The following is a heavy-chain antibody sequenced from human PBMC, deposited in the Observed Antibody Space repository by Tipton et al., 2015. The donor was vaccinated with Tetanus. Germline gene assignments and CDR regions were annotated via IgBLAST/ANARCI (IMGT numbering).Heavy chain of an antibody. D-gene: IGHD2-15*01. J-gene: IGHJ4*02. CDR2: SWYDGTDK. CDR3: AREADCSGGIFFSGDFDT. V-gene: IGHV3-33*01. Sequence: SLRLSCAASGFIFSSYGIHWVRQAPGKGLEWLAVSWYDGTDKYYADSVKGRFTISRDNSKNTLYLQMNSLRAEDTALYYCAREADCSGGIFFSGDFDTWGQGTQVTVSS. CDR1: GFIFSSYG.